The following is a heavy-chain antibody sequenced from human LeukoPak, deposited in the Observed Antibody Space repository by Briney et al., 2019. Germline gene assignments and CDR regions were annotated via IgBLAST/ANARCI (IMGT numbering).Heavy chain of an antibody. CDR1: GVTFNKDD. J-gene: IGHJ4*02. CDR2: MSSDGSNT. Sequence: GGSLRLSCAVSGVTFNKDDMHCGLQSPGKRLVWVSRMSSDGSNTNYADSVKGRFTISRDNDTNRLSLQMNSLRAEDPAVYYCTSVPYWAQGALVPVSS. CDR3: TSVPY. V-gene: IGHV3-74*01.